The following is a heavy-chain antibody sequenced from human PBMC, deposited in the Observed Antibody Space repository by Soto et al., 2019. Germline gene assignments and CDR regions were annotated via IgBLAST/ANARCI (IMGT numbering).Heavy chain of an antibody. CDR2: IYYSGST. CDR1: GGSISSGGYS. D-gene: IGHD5-18*01. V-gene: IGHV4-61*08. Sequence: SETLSLTCAVSGGSISSGGYSWSWIRQPPGKGLEWIGYIYYSGSTNYNPSLKSRVTISVDTSKNQFSLKLSSVTAADTAVYYCARATSTAMVVYYFDYWGQGTLVTVSS. CDR3: ARATSTAMVVYYFDY. J-gene: IGHJ4*02.